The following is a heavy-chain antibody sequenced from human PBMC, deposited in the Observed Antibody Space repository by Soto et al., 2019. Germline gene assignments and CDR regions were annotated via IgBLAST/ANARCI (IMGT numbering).Heavy chain of an antibody. J-gene: IGHJ6*02. CDR2: INAGNGNT. CDR1: GYTFTSYA. V-gene: IGHV1-3*01. Sequence: QVQLVQSGAEVKKPGASVKVSCKASGYTFTSYAMHWVRQAPGQRLEWMGWINAGNGNTKYSQKFQGRVTITRDTSAGTAYMELSSLRSEDTAVYYCASSLITMVPYGMDVWGQGTTVTVSS. D-gene: IGHD3-10*01. CDR3: ASSLITMVPYGMDV.